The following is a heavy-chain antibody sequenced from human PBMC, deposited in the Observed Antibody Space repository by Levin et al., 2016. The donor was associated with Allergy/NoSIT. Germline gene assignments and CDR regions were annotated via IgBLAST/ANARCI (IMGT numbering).Heavy chain of an antibody. Sequence: GGSLRLSCAASGFTFSSHGMHWVRQAPGKGLEWVAFIQYDGSNKNYGDSLKGRFTISRDNSKNTLYLQMNSLTTEDTAVYYCAKSIAVAGYYLDYWGEGTLVTVSS. V-gene: IGHV3-30*02. CDR1: GFTFSSHG. D-gene: IGHD6-19*01. CDR3: AKSIAVAGYYLDY. J-gene: IGHJ4*02. CDR2: IQYDGSNK.